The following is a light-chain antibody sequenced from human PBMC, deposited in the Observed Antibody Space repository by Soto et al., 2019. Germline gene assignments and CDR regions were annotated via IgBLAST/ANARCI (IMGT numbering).Light chain of an antibody. CDR3: QHYNSYSEA. CDR2: GAS. Sequence: ETVMTHAPATLSVXPXXXXAXXXMASQSINSKLVWYQQKPGQAPRFLIYGASTRATDIPARFRGSGSGTEFTLTIDSLQSEDFATYYCQHYNSYSEAFGRGTKVDIK. J-gene: IGKJ1*01. V-gene: IGKV3-15*01. CDR1: QSINSK.